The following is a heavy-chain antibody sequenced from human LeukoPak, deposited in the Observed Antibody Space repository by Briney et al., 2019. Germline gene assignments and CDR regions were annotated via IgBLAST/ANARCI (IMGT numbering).Heavy chain of an antibody. CDR2: ISSSSSTI. CDR1: GFTFSSYS. CDR3: ARDPDIVVVVAATGAFDI. V-gene: IGHV3-48*04. D-gene: IGHD2-15*01. Sequence: NPGGSLRLSCAASGFTFSSYSMNWVRQAPGKGLEWVSYISSSSSTIYYADSVKGRFTISRDNAKNSLYLQMNSLRAEDTAVYYCARDPDIVVVVAATGAFDIWGQGTMVTVSS. J-gene: IGHJ3*02.